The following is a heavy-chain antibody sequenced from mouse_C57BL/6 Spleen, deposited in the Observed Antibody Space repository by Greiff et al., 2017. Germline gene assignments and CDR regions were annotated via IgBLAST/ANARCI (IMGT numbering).Heavy chain of an antibody. J-gene: IGHJ4*01. Sequence: VQLQQSGAELVRPGASVTLSCKASGYTFTDYEMNWVKQTPVHGLEWIGAIDPETGGTAYNQKFKGKAILTADQSSSTAYMELRSLTSEDSAVYDCTSPDGFYAMDYWGQGTSVSVSS. D-gene: IGHD2-3*01. CDR1: GYTFTDYE. V-gene: IGHV1-15*01. CDR2: IDPETGGT. CDR3: TSPDGFYAMDY.